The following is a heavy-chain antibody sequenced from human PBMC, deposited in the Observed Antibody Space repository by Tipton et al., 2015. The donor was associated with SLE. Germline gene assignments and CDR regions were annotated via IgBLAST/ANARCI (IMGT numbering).Heavy chain of an antibody. J-gene: IGHJ4*02. CDR3: ARHFSGSYSFDY. CDR1: GGSISSYY. CDR2: IHSSGST. D-gene: IGHD1-26*01. Sequence: TLSLTCTVFGGSISSYYWRWIRQPAGKGLEWIGQIHSSGSTSYNPSLKSRVSISVDMSNNQVSLKLSSVTAADTALYYCARHFSGSYSFDYWGQGKLVTVSS. V-gene: IGHV4-4*07.